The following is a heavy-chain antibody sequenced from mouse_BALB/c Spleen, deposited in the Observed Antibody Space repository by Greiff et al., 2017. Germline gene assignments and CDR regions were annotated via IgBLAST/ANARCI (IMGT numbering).Heavy chain of an antibody. Sequence: EVMLVESGGDLVKPGGSLKLSCAASGFTFSSYGMSWVRQTPDKRLEWVATISSGGSYTYYPDSVKGRFTISRDNARNILYLQMSSLRSEDTAMYYCARHYYGSSYFDYWGQGTTLTVSS. CDR2: ISSGGSYT. J-gene: IGHJ2*01. D-gene: IGHD1-1*01. CDR1: GFTFSSYG. V-gene: IGHV5-6*01. CDR3: ARHYYGSSYFDY.